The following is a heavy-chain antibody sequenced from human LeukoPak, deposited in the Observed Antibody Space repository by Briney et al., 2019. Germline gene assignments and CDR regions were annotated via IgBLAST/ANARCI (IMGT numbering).Heavy chain of an antibody. Sequence: GGSLRLSCAASGFTFSSYSMNWVRQAPGKGLEWVSYISSSSSTIYYADSVKGRFTISRDNSKNTLYMQMNSMKVEDTAVYYCAKGGTIRILDYYYYMDVWGKGTTVTVSS. CDR2: ISSSSSTI. J-gene: IGHJ6*03. V-gene: IGHV3-48*01. CDR3: AKGGTIRILDYYYYMDV. D-gene: IGHD4/OR15-4a*01. CDR1: GFTFSSYS.